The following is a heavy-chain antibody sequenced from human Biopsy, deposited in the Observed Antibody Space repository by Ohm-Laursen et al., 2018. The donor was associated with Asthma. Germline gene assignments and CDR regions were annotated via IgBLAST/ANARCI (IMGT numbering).Heavy chain of an antibody. D-gene: IGHD3-3*01. J-gene: IGHJ1*01. CDR3: TRTYYFCRYHHAQHHHR. V-gene: IGHV3-7*01. Sequence: SLRLSCAASGFTFGDYWMSWVRQVPGRGLEWVANIKHDGSENNHVDSLKGRFTISRDNAKNSLYLQMNSLRAEDTAVYYCTRTYYFCRYHHAQHHHRWGHGPLVAASA. CDR2: IKHDGSEN. CDR1: GFTFGDYW.